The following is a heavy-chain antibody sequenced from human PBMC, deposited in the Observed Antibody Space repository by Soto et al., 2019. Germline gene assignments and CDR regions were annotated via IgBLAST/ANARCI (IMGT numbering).Heavy chain of an antibody. CDR2: IYYNGRT. Sequence: QVQLQESGPGLVKTSETLSLSCTVSGGSIGTYYWNWIRQPPGKGLEWIGYIYYNGRTNSSPSLKSRVVISVDTSKNQFSLKLNSVTAADTAVYYCAGGQLLEYDVFDVWGQGTMVSVSS. CDR1: GGSIGTYY. D-gene: IGHD1-1*01. J-gene: IGHJ3*01. V-gene: IGHV4-59*01. CDR3: AGGQLLEYDVFDV.